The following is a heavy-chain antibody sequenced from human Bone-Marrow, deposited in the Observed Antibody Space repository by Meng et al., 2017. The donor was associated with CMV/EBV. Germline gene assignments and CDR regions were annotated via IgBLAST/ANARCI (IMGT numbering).Heavy chain of an antibody. J-gene: IGHJ6*02. CDR2: INPNSGGT. Sequence: ASVKVSCKASGYTFTGYYMHWVRQAPGQGLEWMGWINPNSGGTNYAQKFQGRVTMTRDTSISTAYMELSRLRSDDTAVYYCARNEYYNFWSGYWPGGSGSYSPPLGGMAVWGQGTTVTVSS. CDR1: GYTFTGYY. D-gene: IGHD3-3*01. CDR3: ARNEYYNFWSGYWPGGSGSYSPPLGGMAV. V-gene: IGHV1-2*02.